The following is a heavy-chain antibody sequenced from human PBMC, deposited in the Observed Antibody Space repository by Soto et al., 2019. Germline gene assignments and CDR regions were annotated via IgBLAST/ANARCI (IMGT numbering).Heavy chain of an antibody. Sequence: GGSLRLSCAASGFTFSSYGMHWVRQAPGKGLEWVAVIWYDGSNKYYVDSVKGRFTISRDNSKNTLYLQMNSLRAEDTAVYYCARASQWFGEETDYWGQGTLVTVSS. D-gene: IGHD3-10*01. CDR2: IWYDGSNK. CDR3: ARASQWFGEETDY. CDR1: GFTFSSYG. J-gene: IGHJ4*02. V-gene: IGHV3-33*01.